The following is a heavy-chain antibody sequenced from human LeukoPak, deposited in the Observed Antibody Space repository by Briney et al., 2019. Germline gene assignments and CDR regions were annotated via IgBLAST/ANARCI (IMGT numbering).Heavy chain of an antibody. CDR3: ARDRLKGTMVRGVIN. D-gene: IGHD3-10*01. CDR2: ISAYNGNT. Sequence: GASVKVSCKASGYTFTSYGISWVRQAPGQGLEWMGWISAYNGNTNYAQKLQGRVTMTTDTSTSTVYMELRSLRSDDTAVYYCARDRLKGTMVRGVINWGQGTLVTVSS. J-gene: IGHJ4*02. CDR1: GYTFTSYG. V-gene: IGHV1-18*01.